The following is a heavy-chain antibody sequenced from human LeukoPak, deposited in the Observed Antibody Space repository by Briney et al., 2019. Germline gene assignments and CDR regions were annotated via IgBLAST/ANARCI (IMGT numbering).Heavy chain of an antibody. Sequence: SSETLSLTCAVYGGSFSGYYWSWIRQPPGKGLEWIGEINHSGSTNYNPSLKSRVTMSVDTSKNQFSLKLSSVTAADTAVYYCARGPYSIPHMDVWGKGTTVTVSS. J-gene: IGHJ6*03. D-gene: IGHD4-11*01. CDR1: GGSFSGYY. V-gene: IGHV4-34*01. CDR2: INHSGST. CDR3: ARGPYSIPHMDV.